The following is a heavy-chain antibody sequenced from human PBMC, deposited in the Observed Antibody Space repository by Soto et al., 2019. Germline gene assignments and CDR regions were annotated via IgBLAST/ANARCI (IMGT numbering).Heavy chain of an antibody. CDR1: GYTFTSYG. CDR3: ARVYCSGGSCYPNYYYYYYMDV. J-gene: IGHJ6*03. Sequence: ASVKVSCKASGYTFTSYGSSWVRQAPGQGLEWMGWISAYNGNTNYAQKLQGRVTMTTDTSTSTAYMELRSLRSDDTAVYYCARVYCSGGSCYPNYYYYYYMDVWGKGTTVTVSS. V-gene: IGHV1-18*01. CDR2: ISAYNGNT. D-gene: IGHD2-15*01.